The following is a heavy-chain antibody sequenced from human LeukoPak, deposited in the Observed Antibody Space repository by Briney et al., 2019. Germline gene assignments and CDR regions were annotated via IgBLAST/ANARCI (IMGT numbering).Heavy chain of an antibody. CDR3: ANKRRGSGSYTM. Sequence: SGPTLLNPTQTLTLTCTFSGFSLSTTGVGVGWIRQPPGKALEWLAVTDWNEDNSYSRSLESGLTITQDPSNNQVVLIMPHMPPLDTGTYYCANKRRGSGSYTMWGQGTLVTVSS. D-gene: IGHD3-10*01. J-gene: IGHJ4*02. V-gene: IGHV2-5*01. CDR1: GFSLSTTGVG. CDR2: TDWNEDN.